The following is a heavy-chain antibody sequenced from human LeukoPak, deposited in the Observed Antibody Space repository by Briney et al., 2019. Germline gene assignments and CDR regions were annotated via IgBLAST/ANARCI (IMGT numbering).Heavy chain of an antibody. CDR2: IHYSGST. V-gene: IGHV4-30-4*01. CDR1: GGSISSGDYY. Sequence: SETLSLTCTVSGGSISSGDYYWSWIRQPPGKGLEWIGYIHYSGSTYYNPSLKSRVTISVDTSKNQFSLKLSSVTAADTAVYYCARAKLYEVVVTAHDAFDIWGQGTMVTVSS. J-gene: IGHJ3*02. CDR3: ARAKLYEVVVTAHDAFDI. D-gene: IGHD2-21*02.